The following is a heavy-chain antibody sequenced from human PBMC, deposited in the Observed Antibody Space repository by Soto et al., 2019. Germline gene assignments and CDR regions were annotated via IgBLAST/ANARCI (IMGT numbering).Heavy chain of an antibody. J-gene: IGHJ6*02. Sequence: QVQLQESGPGLVKPSQTLSLPCPVSGGSISSGAYYWSWIRQPPGQGLAWIGYIYYSGSTYYNPSPKSRVTISVDTSKNQFSLKLSSVTAADTAVYYCARERTRVVPAAFYYYYYGMDVWGQGTTVTVSS. CDR1: GGSISSGAYY. V-gene: IGHV4-30-4*01. CDR2: IYYSGST. D-gene: IGHD2-2*01. CDR3: ARERTRVVPAAFYYYYYGMDV.